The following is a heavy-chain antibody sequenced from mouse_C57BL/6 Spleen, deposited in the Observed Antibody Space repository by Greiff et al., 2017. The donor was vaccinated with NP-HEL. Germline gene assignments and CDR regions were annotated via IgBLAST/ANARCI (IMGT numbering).Heavy chain of an antibody. CDR1: GFTFSDYG. Sequence: EVKLMESGGGLVKPGGSLKLSCAASGFTFSDYGMHWVRQAPEKGLEWVAYISSGSSTIYYADTVKGRFTISRDNAKNTLFLQMTSLRSEDTAMYYWARRYYGSSAYYYAMDYWGQGTSVTVSS. CDR2: ISSGSSTI. D-gene: IGHD1-1*01. J-gene: IGHJ4*01. CDR3: ARRYYGSSAYYYAMDY. V-gene: IGHV5-17*01.